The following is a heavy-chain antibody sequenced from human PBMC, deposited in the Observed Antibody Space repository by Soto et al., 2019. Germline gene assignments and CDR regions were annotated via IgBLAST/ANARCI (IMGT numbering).Heavy chain of an antibody. CDR1: GGSVNSCNYY. CDR2: MSHSGGT. Sequence: QVQLQQWGAGLLKPSETLSLTCAVFGGSVNSCNYYWSWIRQPPGKGLEWTGEMSHSGGTHFNPSLKSRVTISVDTSKNQFSLKMSSVTAADTALYYCARVERGTATTVVDAFDIWGPGTMVTVSS. J-gene: IGHJ3*02. D-gene: IGHD1-1*01. V-gene: IGHV4-34*01. CDR3: ARVERGTATTVVDAFDI.